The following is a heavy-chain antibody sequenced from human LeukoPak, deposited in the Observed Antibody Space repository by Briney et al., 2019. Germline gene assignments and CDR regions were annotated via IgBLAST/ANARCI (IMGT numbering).Heavy chain of an antibody. J-gene: IGHJ6*03. CDR2: ISSSGSTI. Sequence: GGSLRLSCAASGFTFSDYYMSWIRQAPGKGLEWVSYISSSGSTIYYADSVKGRFTISRDNAKNSLYLQMNSLRAEDTAVYYCARASGQQQLVRDYYYYMDVWGKGTTVTVSS. V-gene: IGHV3-11*04. CDR3: ARASGQQQLVRDYYYYMDV. CDR1: GFTFSDYY. D-gene: IGHD6-13*01.